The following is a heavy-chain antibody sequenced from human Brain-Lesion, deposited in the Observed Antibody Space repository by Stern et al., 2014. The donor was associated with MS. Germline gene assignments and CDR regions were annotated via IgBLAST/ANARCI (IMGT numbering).Heavy chain of an antibody. Sequence: QVQLVQSGAEVKKPGASVKVSCKTSGYIFTGYYIHWVRQAPAQGLEWMAWINPNTGGPTYAQKFQGRVTMSRDTSSSTAYVELSSLTSDDTAVYYCARDQRGITIFGVVTDYYYLGMDVWGQGTTVTVSS. CDR3: ARDQRGITIFGVVTDYYYLGMDV. V-gene: IGHV1-2*02. CDR1: GYIFTGYY. J-gene: IGHJ6*02. D-gene: IGHD3-3*01. CDR2: INPNTGGP.